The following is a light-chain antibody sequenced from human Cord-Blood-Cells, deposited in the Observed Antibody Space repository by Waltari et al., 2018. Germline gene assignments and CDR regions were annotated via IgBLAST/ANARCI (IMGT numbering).Light chain of an antibody. J-gene: IGLJ1*01. CDR3: SSYTSSSTPYV. Sequence: QSALTQPASVSGSPGPSIPISCTGTRSDVGGYNYVSWYQQHPGKAPKLMIYEVSNRPSGVSNRFSGSKSGNTASLTISGLQAEDEADYYCSSYTSSSTPYVFGTGTKVTVL. CDR2: EVS. V-gene: IGLV2-14*01. CDR1: RSDVGGYNY.